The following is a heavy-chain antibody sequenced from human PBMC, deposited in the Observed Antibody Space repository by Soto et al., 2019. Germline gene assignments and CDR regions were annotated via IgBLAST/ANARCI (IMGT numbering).Heavy chain of an antibody. CDR3: ARGQLPTRRSTATTWALAY. Sequence: ASVKVSCKTSGNTFTSYDINWVRQAPGQGLEWVGWLNPNSGNTGFAQNFQGRVTMTRDTSITTAYMELISLRSEDTAVYYCARGQLPTRRSTATTWALAYWGQGTLVTVSS. J-gene: IGHJ4*02. V-gene: IGHV1-8*01. CDR1: GNTFTSYD. CDR2: LNPNSGNT. D-gene: IGHD1-1*01.